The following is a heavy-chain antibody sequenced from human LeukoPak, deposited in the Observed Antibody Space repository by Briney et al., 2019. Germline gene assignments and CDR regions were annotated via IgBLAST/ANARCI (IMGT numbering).Heavy chain of an antibody. J-gene: IGHJ3*02. D-gene: IGHD6-13*01. Sequence: ASVKVSCKASGYTFTGYYIHWVRQAPGQGLEWMGWINPNNGGTKSAQRLQGRVTMSRDTSTSTAFMELRSLRSDDTAMYYCASHSSSRVSWIWGQGTMVTVSS. CDR2: INPNNGGT. CDR1: GYTFTGYY. CDR3: ASHSSSRVSWI. V-gene: IGHV1-2*02.